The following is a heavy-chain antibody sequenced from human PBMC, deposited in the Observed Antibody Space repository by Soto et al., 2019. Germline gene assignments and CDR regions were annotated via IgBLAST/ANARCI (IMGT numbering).Heavy chain of an antibody. CDR1: GGSFSGYY. CDR3: ASLRVMSGYYYPGENWFDP. CDR2: INHSGST. Sequence: SETLSLTCAVYGGSFSGYYWSWIRQPPGKGLEWIGEINHSGSTNYNPSLKSRVTISVDTSKNQFSLKLSSVTAADTAVYYCASLRVMSGYYYPGENWFDPWGQGTLVTVSS. V-gene: IGHV4-34*01. J-gene: IGHJ5*02. D-gene: IGHD3-22*01.